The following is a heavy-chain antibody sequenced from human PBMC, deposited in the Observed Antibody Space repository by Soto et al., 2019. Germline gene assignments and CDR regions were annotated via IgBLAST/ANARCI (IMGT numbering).Heavy chain of an antibody. V-gene: IGHV1-2*04. CDR2: INPNSGGT. CDR1: GYTFTGYY. CDR3: ARGGSDDFWSGVNYVMAV. Sequence: ASVKVSCKASGYTFTGYYMHWVRQAPGQGLEWMGWINPNSGGTNYAQKFQGWVTMTRDTSISTAYMELSRLRSDDTAVYYCARGGSDDFWSGVNYVMAVWGQGTTVTVSS. D-gene: IGHD3-3*01. J-gene: IGHJ6*02.